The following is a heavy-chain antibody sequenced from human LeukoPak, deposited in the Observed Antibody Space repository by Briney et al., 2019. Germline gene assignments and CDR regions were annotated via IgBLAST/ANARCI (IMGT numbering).Heavy chain of an antibody. CDR1: GFAFSSYA. J-gene: IGHJ5*02. D-gene: IGHD3-10*01. Sequence: GGSLRLSCAASGFAFSSYAMYWVRQAPGKGLEWVAVISSDESNKYYADSLEGRFTTSRDNSKNTLYLQMNRLRAEDTAVYYCAREFRLDHYGSRSVGEFDPWGQGTLVTVSS. CDR3: AREFRLDHYGSRSVGEFDP. CDR2: ISSDESNK. V-gene: IGHV3-30-3*01.